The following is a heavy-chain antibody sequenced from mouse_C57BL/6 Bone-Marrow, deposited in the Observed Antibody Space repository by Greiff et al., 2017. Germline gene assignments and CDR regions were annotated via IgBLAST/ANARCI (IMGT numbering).Heavy chain of an antibody. V-gene: IGHV1-55*01. D-gene: IGHD2-5*01. J-gene: IGHJ1*03. Sequence: QVQLQQSGAELVKPGASVKMSCTASGYTFTSYWLTWVKQSPGQGLEWIGDIYPGSGSTNYNEKFKSKATLTVDTSSSTAYMQLSSLTSEDSAVYYCARPYYSNDWYVDVWGTGTTVTVSS. CDR3: ARPYYSNDWYVDV. CDR2: IYPGSGST. CDR1: GYTFTSYW.